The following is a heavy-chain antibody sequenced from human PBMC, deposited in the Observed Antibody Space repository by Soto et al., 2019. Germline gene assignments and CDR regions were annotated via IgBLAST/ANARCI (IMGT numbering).Heavy chain of an antibody. Sequence: PGGSLRLSCAASGFTFSGSHIHWVRQASGKGLEWVGRIGDKPDNYGTLYAASVTGRFTVSRDDSRNTAFLQMNSLKTEDTAVYYCASSNPPTIFGVVSYYGMDVWGQGTTVTVSS. J-gene: IGHJ6*02. CDR2: IGDKPDNYGT. V-gene: IGHV3-73*01. CDR3: ASSNPPTIFGVVSYYGMDV. CDR1: GFTFSGSH. D-gene: IGHD3-3*01.